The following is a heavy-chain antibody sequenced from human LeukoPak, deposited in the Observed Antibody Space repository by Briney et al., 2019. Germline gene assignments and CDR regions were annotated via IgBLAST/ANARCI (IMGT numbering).Heavy chain of an antibody. Sequence: PGGSQALSCAPSGFTFSSYSVKWARQAPGGGLECVSSISSSSTTIYYADSVKGRFTISRDNAKNSLYLQMNSLRDEDTAVYYCARAGYGGNFRNFDYWGQGTLVTVSS. CDR1: GFTFSSYS. D-gene: IGHD4-23*01. CDR2: ISSSSTTI. J-gene: IGHJ4*02. CDR3: ARAGYGGNFRNFDY. V-gene: IGHV3-48*02.